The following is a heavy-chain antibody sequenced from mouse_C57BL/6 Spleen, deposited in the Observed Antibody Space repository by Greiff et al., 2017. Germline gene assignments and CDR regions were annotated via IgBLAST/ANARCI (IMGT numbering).Heavy chain of an antibody. Sequence: QVQLQQPGAELVKPGASVKLSCKASGYTFTSYWMQWVKQRPGQGLEWIGEIDPSDSYTNYNQKFKGKATLTVDTSSRPAYMQLSSLTSEYSAVYYCARRPTGVAQRYYAMDYWVQGTSVTVSS. CDR2: IDPSDSYT. D-gene: IGHD1-1*01. CDR1: GYTFTSYW. CDR3: ARRPTGVAQRYYAMDY. J-gene: IGHJ4*01. V-gene: IGHV1-50*01.